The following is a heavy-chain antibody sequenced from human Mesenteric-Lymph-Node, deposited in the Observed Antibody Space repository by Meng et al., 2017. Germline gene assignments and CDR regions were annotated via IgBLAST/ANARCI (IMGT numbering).Heavy chain of an antibody. D-gene: IGHD3-16*01. CDR2: IIPILGTT. CDR1: GGKFTSFV. V-gene: IGHV1-69*10. CDR3: ARLDLGLAH. Sequence: QVQLVQSGAEVKKHGASVKVSCKASGGKFTSFVFNWLRQAPGQGLEWMGGIIPILGTTNYAEKFRGRLTISADTSARTAYMELTSLNSDDTAVYYCARLDLGLAHWGQGTLVTVSS. J-gene: IGHJ4*02.